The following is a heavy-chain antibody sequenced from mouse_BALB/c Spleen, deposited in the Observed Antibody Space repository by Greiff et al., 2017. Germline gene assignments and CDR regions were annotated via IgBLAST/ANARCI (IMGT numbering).Heavy chain of an antibody. J-gene: IGHJ2*01. CDR3: ARGIYYGNSVYFDY. CDR1: GYTFSSYW. CDR2: ILPGSGST. V-gene: IGHV1-9*01. D-gene: IGHD2-1*01. Sequence: VKLMESGAELMKPGASVKISCKATGYTFSSYWIEWVKQRPGHGLEWIGEILPGSGSTNYNEKFKGKATFTADTSSNTAYMQLSSLTSEDSAVYYCARGIYYGNSVYFDYWGQGTTLTVSS.